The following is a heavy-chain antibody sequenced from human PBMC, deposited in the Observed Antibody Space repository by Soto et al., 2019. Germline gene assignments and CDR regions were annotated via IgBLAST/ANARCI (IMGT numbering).Heavy chain of an antibody. CDR2: INPMLGVA. CDR1: GGSFSSLV. J-gene: IGHJ5*02. D-gene: IGHD2-2*01. V-gene: IGHV1-69*10. Sequence: SVKVSCKASGGSFSSLVISWLRQAPGQGPEWMGGINPMLGVANFAQKFQDRVTITADEPTTTAYMELSSLRSEDTAVYYCARGPAQFDPWGQGTLVTVSS. CDR3: ARGPAQFDP.